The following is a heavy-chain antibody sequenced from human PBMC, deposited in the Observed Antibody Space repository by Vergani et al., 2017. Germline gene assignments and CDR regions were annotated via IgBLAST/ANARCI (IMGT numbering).Heavy chain of an antibody. CDR1: GGSFSGYY. D-gene: IGHD6-13*01. V-gene: IGHV4-34*01. CDR2: INHSGST. J-gene: IGHJ4*02. CDR3: ARDYDSSSWYGY. Sequence: QVQLQQWGAGLLKPSETLSLTCAVYGGSFSGYYWSWIRQHPGKGPEWIGEINHSGSTNYNPSLKSRVTISVDTSKNQFSLKLSSVTAADTAVYYCARDYDSSSWYGYWGQGTLVTVSS.